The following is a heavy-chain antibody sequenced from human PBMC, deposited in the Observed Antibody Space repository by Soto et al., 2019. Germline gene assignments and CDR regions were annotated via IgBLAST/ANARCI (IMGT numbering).Heavy chain of an antibody. V-gene: IGHV3-15*07. CDR2: IKSKTDGGTT. Sequence: GGSLRLSCAASGFTFSNAWMNWVRQAPGKGLEWVGRIKSKTDGGTTDYAAPVKGRFTISRDDSKNTLYLQMNSLKTEDTAVYYCTTEDGVVVNTEEIDYWGQGTLVTVSS. CDR1: GFTFSNAW. CDR3: TTEDGVVVNTEEIDY. J-gene: IGHJ4*02. D-gene: IGHD2-15*01.